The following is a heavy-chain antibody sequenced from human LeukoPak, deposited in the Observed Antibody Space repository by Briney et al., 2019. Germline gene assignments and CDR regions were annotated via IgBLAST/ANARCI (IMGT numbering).Heavy chain of an antibody. V-gene: IGHV3-48*04. CDR1: GFTFSSYG. D-gene: IGHD3-10*02. CDR2: ISSSGSTI. Sequence: GGSLRLSCAASGFTFSSYGMSSVRQAPGKGLEWVSYISSSGSTIYYADSVKGRFTISRDNAKNSLYLQMNSLRAEDTAVYYCAELGITMIGGVWGKGTTVTISS. J-gene: IGHJ6*04. CDR3: AELGITMIGGV.